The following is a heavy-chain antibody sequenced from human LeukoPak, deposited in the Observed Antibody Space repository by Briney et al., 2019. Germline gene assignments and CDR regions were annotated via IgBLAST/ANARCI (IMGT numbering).Heavy chain of an antibody. Sequence: GGSLRLSCAASGFTVSSNYMSWVRQAPGKGLEWVSVIYSGGSTYYADSVKGRFTISRDNSKNTLYLQMNSLRAEDTAVYYCARDGNIAAAATINYYFYGMDVWGQGTTVTVSS. CDR3: ARDGNIAAAATINYYFYGMDV. CDR1: GFTVSSNY. CDR2: IYSGGST. V-gene: IGHV3-66*01. D-gene: IGHD6-13*01. J-gene: IGHJ6*02.